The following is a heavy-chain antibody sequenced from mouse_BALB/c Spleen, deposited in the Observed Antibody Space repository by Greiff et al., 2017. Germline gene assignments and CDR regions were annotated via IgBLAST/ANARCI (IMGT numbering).Heavy chain of an antibody. D-gene: IGHD1-1*01. J-gene: IGHJ2*01. Sequence: QVQLQQPGAELVKPGASVKLSCKASGYTFTSYYMYWVKQRPGQGLEWIGGINPSNGGTNFNEKFKSKATLTVDKSSSTAYMQLSSLTSEDSAVYYCTRDTTVGGFDYWGQGTTLTVSS. CDR2: INPSNGGT. CDR1: GYTFTSYY. V-gene: IGHV1S81*02. CDR3: TRDTTVGGFDY.